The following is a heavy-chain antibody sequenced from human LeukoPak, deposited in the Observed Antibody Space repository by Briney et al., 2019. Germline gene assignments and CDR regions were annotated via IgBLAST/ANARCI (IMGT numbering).Heavy chain of an antibody. Sequence: ASVKVSCKASGYTFTSYGISWVRQAPGQGLEWMGWISAYNGNTNYAQKLQGRVTMTTDTSTSTAYMELRSLRSDDTAVYYCARADYGDYHLNWFDPWCQGTLVTVSS. CDR3: ARADYGDYHLNWFDP. CDR2: ISAYNGNT. CDR1: GYTFTSYG. J-gene: IGHJ5*02. D-gene: IGHD4-17*01. V-gene: IGHV1-18*01.